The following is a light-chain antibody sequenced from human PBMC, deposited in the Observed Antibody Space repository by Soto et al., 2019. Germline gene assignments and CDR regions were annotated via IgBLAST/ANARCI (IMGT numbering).Light chain of an antibody. J-gene: IGKJ4*01. V-gene: IGKV1-39*01. CDR1: QSISSY. CDR2: AGS. CDR3: QQYDSYSLT. Sequence: DIQMTQSPSSLSASVGDRVTITCRASQSISSYLNWYQQKPGKAPKLLIYAGSSLQSGVPSRFSGSGSGTEFTLTISSLQPEDFATYYCQQYDSYSLTFGGGTRVEIK.